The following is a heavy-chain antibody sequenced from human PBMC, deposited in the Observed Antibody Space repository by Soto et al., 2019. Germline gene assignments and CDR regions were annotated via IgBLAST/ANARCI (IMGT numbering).Heavy chain of an antibody. J-gene: IGHJ3*02. Sequence: GASVKVSCKASGYTFTSYAMHWVRQAPGQRLEWMGGIIPIYGTTNYAQKLQGRVTMTADTSTSTAYMELRSLRSDDTAVYYCARLEVAAAAGNNAFDIWGQGTMVTVSS. D-gene: IGHD6-13*01. CDR2: IIPIYGTT. CDR3: ARLEVAAAAGNNAFDI. CDR1: GYTFTSYA. V-gene: IGHV1-69*06.